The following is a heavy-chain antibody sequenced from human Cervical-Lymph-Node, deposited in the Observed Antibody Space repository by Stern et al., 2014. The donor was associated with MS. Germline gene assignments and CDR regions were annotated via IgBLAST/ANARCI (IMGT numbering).Heavy chain of an antibody. CDR1: GYTFTSYY. D-gene: IGHD3-3*01. J-gene: IGHJ4*02. V-gene: IGHV1-46*01. Sequence: QVQLVQSGAEVKKPGASVKGSCKASGYTFTSYYMHWVRQAPGQGLEWMGIINPSGGSTSYAQKFQGRVTMTRDTSTSTVYMELSSLRSEDTAVYYCARGRDLEWLFDAFDYWGQGTLVTVSS. CDR2: INPSGGST. CDR3: ARGRDLEWLFDAFDY.